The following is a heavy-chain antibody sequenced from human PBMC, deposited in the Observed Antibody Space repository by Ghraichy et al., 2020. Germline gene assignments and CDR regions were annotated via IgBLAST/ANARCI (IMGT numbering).Heavy chain of an antibody. Sequence: GGSLRLSCAASGFTFSSYSMNWVRQAPGKGLEWVSYISSSSTIYYAASVRGRFTISSDNAKNSLYLQLNSLRAEGTAVYYCAGDSGGLGGATQPSWFDPGGQGTLVTVSS. V-gene: IGHV3-48*01. J-gene: IGHJ5*02. CDR2: ISSSSTI. D-gene: IGHD1-26*01. CDR1: GFTFSSYS. CDR3: AGDSGGLGGATQPSWFDP.